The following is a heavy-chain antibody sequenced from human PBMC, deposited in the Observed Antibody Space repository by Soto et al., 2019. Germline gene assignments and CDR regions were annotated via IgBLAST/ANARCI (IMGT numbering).Heavy chain of an antibody. CDR3: AKEYGGGTSTITSYFDY. J-gene: IGHJ4*02. CDR2: ISAYNGNT. V-gene: IGHV1-18*01. Sequence: ASVKVSCKASGYTFTSYAISWVRQAPGQGLEWMGWISAYNGNTNYAQKLQGRVTMTTDTSTSTAYMELRSLRSDDTAVYYCAKEYGGGTSTITSYFDYWGRGTLVTVSS. D-gene: IGHD5-12*01. CDR1: GYTFTSYA.